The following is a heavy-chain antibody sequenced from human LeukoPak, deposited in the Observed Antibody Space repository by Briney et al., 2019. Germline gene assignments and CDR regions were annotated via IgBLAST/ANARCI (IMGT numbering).Heavy chain of an antibody. J-gene: IGHJ4*02. CDR2: ISDTGDST. D-gene: IGHD1-7*01. Sequence: GGSLRLSSAASGFTFSNYAMNWVRQAPGKGLEWVSGISDTGDSTYYADSVKGRFTISRDNSKNTLYLQMNSLSAEDTAVYYCAKPSNWNYGDFDYWGQGTLVTVSS. CDR3: AKPSNWNYGDFDY. CDR1: GFTFSNYA. V-gene: IGHV3-23*01.